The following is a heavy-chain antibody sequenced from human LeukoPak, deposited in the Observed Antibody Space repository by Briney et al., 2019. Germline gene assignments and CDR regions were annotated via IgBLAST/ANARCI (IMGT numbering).Heavy chain of an antibody. CDR2: IYYSGTT. V-gene: IGHV4-59*12. D-gene: IGHD3-22*01. J-gene: IGHJ4*02. CDR3: ARGGSAMIVVSGTYYFDY. CDR1: GGSISIYY. Sequence: SETLSLTCTVSGGSISIYYWSWIRQPPGKGLEWIGYIYYSGTTNYNPSLKSRVTISVDTSKNQFSLKLSSVTAADTAVYYCARGGSAMIVVSGTYYFDYWGQGTLVTVSS.